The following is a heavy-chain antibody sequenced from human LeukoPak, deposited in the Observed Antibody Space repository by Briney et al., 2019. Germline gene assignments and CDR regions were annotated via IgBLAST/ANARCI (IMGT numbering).Heavy chain of an antibody. V-gene: IGHV3-23*01. J-gene: IGHJ4*02. CDR1: GFTFINYA. Sequence: GGSLRLSCAASGFTFINYAMAWVRQAPGKGLEWVSAISGGGGSTYYTNSVRGRLTVSRDNFKNTVYLQMNSLRAEDTGMYYCASERNDDFWSGFFSFDNWGQGTLVTVSS. CDR2: ISGGGGST. CDR3: ASERNDDFWSGFFSFDN. D-gene: IGHD3-3*01.